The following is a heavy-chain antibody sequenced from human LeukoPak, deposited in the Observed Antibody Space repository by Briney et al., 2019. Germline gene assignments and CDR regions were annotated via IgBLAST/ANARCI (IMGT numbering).Heavy chain of an antibody. D-gene: IGHD2-21*02. CDR2: ITAGGDNT. V-gene: IGHV3-23*01. CDR1: GLNLTNYA. J-gene: IGHJ3*01. CDR3: ARDHWVTTIGDDFDL. Sequence: PGGSWRLSCQAPGLNLTNYALNWFGLAQGKGRNCSATITAGGDNTYYTDAVRGRFTISRDNSKNTVNLEMNSLRVEDTAVYYCARDHWVTTIGDDFDLWGQGTMVAVSS.